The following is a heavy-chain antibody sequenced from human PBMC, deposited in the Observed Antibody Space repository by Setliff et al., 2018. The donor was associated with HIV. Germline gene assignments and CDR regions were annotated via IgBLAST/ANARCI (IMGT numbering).Heavy chain of an antibody. Sequence: SETLSLTCTVSGGSVSSDDYYWSWIRQPPGKGLEWIGYIYYSGSTNYNPSLKSRVTISVDTSKNQFSLKLSSVTAADTAVYYCARDACSGGSCYYSSGPNWFDPWGQGTLVTVSS. V-gene: IGHV4-61*08. J-gene: IGHJ5*02. D-gene: IGHD2-15*01. CDR3: ARDACSGGSCYYSSGPNWFDP. CDR1: GGSVSSDDYY. CDR2: IYYSGST.